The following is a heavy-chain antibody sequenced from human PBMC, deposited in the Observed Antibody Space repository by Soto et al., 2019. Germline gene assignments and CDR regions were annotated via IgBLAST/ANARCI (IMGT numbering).Heavy chain of an antibody. J-gene: IGHJ6*02. CDR2: IASRSNYI. D-gene: IGHD2-21*01. Sequence: PGWSLRLSCVSSVFTFIDYNMNWLRQTPGKGLEWVSSIASRSNYIYYADSLKGRFTVSRDNARNSLYLQVDNLRAEDTAVYYCARNRRIAVEMDVWGQGTTVTVSS. V-gene: IGHV3-21*01. CDR3: ARNRRIAVEMDV. CDR1: VFTFIDYN.